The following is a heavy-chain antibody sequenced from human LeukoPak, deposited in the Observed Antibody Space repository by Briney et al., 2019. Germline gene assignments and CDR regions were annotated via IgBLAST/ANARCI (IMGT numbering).Heavy chain of an antibody. CDR3: AKTGGPWD. CDR2: IYRDGTT. D-gene: IGHD7-27*01. V-gene: IGHV3-53*01. Sequence: GGSLRLSCAASGFTVSNNYMTWVRQAPGKGLEWVSVIYRDGTTYYADSVKGRFTISRDTSRNTLDLQMNSLRAEDTAVYYCAKTGGPWDWGQGALVTVSS. CDR1: GFTVSNNY. J-gene: IGHJ4*02.